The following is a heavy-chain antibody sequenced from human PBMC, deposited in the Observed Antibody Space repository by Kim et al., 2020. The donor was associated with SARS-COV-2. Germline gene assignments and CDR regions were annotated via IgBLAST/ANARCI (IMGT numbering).Heavy chain of an antibody. D-gene: IGHD6-6*01. CDR3: ARASRGADYFDY. CDR1: GFTFSSYG. J-gene: IGHJ4*02. Sequence: GGSLRLSCAASGFTFSSYGMHWVRQAPGKGLEWVAVISYDGSNKYYADSVKGRFTISRDNSKNTLYLQMNSLRAEDTAVYYCARASRGADYFDYWGQGTLVTVSS. CDR2: ISYDGSNK. V-gene: IGHV3-33*05.